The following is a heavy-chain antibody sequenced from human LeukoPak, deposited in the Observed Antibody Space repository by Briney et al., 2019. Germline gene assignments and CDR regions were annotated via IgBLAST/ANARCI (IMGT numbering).Heavy chain of an antibody. CDR3: AIDPNWGTHS. CDR1: GFTFSTYT. J-gene: IGHJ4*02. D-gene: IGHD7-27*01. CDR2: IGNNGGGI. V-gene: IGHV3-23*01. Sequence: GGSLRLSCAASGFTFSTYTMYWVRHPPGKKLEWVSIIGNNGGGIHYADSVKGRFTISRDNFKNALYLQMNSLRVEDTAVYYCAIDPNWGTHSWGQGVLVTVSS.